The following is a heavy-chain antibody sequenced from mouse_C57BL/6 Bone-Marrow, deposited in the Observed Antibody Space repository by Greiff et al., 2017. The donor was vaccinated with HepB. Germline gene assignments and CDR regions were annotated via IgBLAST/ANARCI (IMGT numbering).Heavy chain of an antibody. V-gene: IGHV5-12*01. CDR1: GFTFSDYY. Sequence: DVMLVESGGGLVQPGGSLKLSCAASGFTFSDYYMYWVRQTPEKRLEWVAYISNGGGSTYYPDTVKGRFTISRDNAKNTLYLQMSRLKSEDTAMYYCAIKDWYFDVWGTGTTVTVSS. CDR3: AIKDWYFDV. J-gene: IGHJ1*03. D-gene: IGHD1-3*01. CDR2: ISNGGGST.